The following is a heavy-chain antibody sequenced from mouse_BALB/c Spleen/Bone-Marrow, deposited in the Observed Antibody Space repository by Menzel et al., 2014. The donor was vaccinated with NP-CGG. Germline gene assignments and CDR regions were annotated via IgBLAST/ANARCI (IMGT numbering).Heavy chain of an antibody. Sequence: VKLVESGAELVRPGSSVKISCKASGYAFSSYWMNWVKQRPGQGLEWLGEIWAGGGGTNYNGKFKGKATLTADHSSSTAYMQLSSLTSDDSAVYCCARGDFSYYDYVMDYWAQGTSVTVSS. V-gene: IGHV1-80*01. J-gene: IGHJ4*01. CDR2: IWAGGGGT. CDR1: GYAFSSYW. D-gene: IGHD2-10*01. CDR3: ARGDFSYYDYVMDY.